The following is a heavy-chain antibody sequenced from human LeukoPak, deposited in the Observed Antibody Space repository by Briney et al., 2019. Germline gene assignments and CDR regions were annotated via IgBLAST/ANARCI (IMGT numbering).Heavy chain of an antibody. V-gene: IGHV3-53*01. Sequence: GGSLRLSCAASGFTVSRNYMSWVRQAPGKGLEWVSEIYSDGSTYYAASVKGRFSISRDNSKNTVHLQMNSLRAEDTAVYYCARELREHGVFDIWGQGTMVTVSS. J-gene: IGHJ3*02. D-gene: IGHD1-26*01. CDR1: GFTVSRNY. CDR2: IYSDGST. CDR3: ARELREHGVFDI.